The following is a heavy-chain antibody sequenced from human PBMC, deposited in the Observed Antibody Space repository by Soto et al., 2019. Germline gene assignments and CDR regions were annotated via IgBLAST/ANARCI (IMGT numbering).Heavy chain of an antibody. V-gene: IGHV1-3*01. CDR1: GYTFTSYA. Sequence: GASVKVSCKASGYTFTSYAMHWVRQAPGQRLEWMGWINAGNGNTKYSQKFQGRVTITRDTSASTAYMELSSLRSEDTAVYYCARGPPRRSVSYYMDVWGKGTTVTVSS. CDR3: ARGPPRRSVSYYMDV. J-gene: IGHJ6*03. CDR2: INAGNGNT.